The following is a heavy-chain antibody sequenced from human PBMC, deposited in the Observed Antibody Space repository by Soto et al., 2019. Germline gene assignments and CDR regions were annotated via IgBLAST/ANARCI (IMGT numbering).Heavy chain of an antibody. V-gene: IGHV3-49*03. Sequence: GSLRLSCTASGFTFGDYAMSWFRQAPGKGLEWVGFIRSKAYGGTTEYAASVKGRFTISRDDSKSIAYLQMNSLKTKDTAVYYCTRPNSGYDYPYFDYWGQGTLVTVSS. D-gene: IGHD5-12*01. CDR2: IRSKAYGGTT. CDR1: GFTFGDYA. J-gene: IGHJ4*02. CDR3: TRPNSGYDYPYFDY.